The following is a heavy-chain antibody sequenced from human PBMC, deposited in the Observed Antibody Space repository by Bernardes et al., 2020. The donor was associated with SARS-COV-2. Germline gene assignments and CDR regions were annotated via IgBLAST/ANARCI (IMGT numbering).Heavy chain of an antibody. J-gene: IGHJ4*02. Sequence: VSLRLSCVASGFIVSSNFMAWVRQAPGKGLEWVSVIYSGGSTFYADSVRGRFTISRDNSKNTLYLQMNSVRADDTAVYYCARDAYNLDRGFDYWGQGTLVTVSS. CDR1: GFIVSSNF. V-gene: IGHV3-53*01. D-gene: IGHD3-10*01. CDR3: ARDAYNLDRGFDY. CDR2: IYSGGST.